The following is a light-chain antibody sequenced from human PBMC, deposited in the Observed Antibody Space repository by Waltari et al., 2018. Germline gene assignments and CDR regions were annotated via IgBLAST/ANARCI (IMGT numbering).Light chain of an antibody. CDR1: SSNIGSNT. J-gene: IGLJ3*02. CDR3: AAWDDSLNGPV. V-gene: IGLV1-44*01. Sequence: QSVLTQPPSASGTPGQRVTISCSGSSSNIGSNTVNWYQQPPGTAPKLLTYRNQQRPSGVPDRCSGSKSGTSASLAISGLQSEDEADYYCAAWDDSLNGPVFGGGTKLTVL. CDR2: RNQ.